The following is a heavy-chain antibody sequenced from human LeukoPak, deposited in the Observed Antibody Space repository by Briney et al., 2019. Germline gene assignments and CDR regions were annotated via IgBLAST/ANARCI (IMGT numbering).Heavy chain of an antibody. CDR2: IYHSGST. Sequence: SETLSLTCTVSGGSIDSRSYYWDWIRQAPGKGLEWIGTIYHSGSTEYNPSLKSRVAIFVDTSKNQFSLILDSVAAADTAVYYCARRSEFDNTHYHYFDYWGQGALVTVSS. CDR3: ARRSEFDNTHYHYFDY. D-gene: IGHD2-15*01. J-gene: IGHJ4*02. V-gene: IGHV4-39*01. CDR1: GGSIDSRSYY.